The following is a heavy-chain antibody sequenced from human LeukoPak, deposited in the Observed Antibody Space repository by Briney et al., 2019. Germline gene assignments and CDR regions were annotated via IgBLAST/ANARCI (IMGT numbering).Heavy chain of an antibody. J-gene: IGHJ4*02. V-gene: IGHV4-34*01. D-gene: IGHD4-11*01. Sequence: ASETLSLTCAVYGGSFSGYYWSWIRQPPGKGLEWIGEINHSGSTNYNPSLKSRVTISVDTPKNQFSLKLSSVTAADTAVYYCARAILYSNYLRPRDSPIDYWGQGTLVTVSS. CDR3: ARAILYSNYLRPRDSPIDY. CDR2: INHSGST. CDR1: GGSFSGYY.